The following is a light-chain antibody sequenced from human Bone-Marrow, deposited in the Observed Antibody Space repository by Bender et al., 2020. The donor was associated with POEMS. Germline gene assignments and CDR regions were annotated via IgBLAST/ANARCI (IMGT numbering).Light chain of an antibody. CDR2: RNS. Sequence: QSVLTQPPSTSGTPGQRVTISCSGSSSNIGTNYVFWYQQFPGTAPKLLISRNSQRPSGVPDRFSASRSGTSASLAITGLQAEDEGDYYCQSYDNSLGGWVFGGGTKLTVL. J-gene: IGLJ3*02. CDR1: SSNIGTNY. V-gene: IGLV1-47*01. CDR3: QSYDNSLGGWV.